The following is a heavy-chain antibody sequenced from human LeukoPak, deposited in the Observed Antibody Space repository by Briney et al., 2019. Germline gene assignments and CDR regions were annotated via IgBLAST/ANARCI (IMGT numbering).Heavy chain of an antibody. V-gene: IGHV3-30*02. J-gene: IGHJ5*02. Sequence: PGGSLRLSCAASGFTFSSYGMHWVRQAPGKGLGWVAFIRFDGSNTYYADSVKGRFTISRDNSKNTLYLQMNSLRAEDTAVYYCAKGRGDYYDSSGYYSGFDPWGQGTLVTVSS. CDR1: GFTFSSYG. CDR2: IRFDGSNT. CDR3: AKGRGDYYDSSGYYSGFDP. D-gene: IGHD3-22*01.